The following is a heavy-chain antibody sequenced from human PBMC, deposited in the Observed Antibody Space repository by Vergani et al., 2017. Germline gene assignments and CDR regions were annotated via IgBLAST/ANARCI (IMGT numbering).Heavy chain of an antibody. CDR1: GFTVSSNY. CDR2: IYSGGST. CDR3: ARARGYCSSTGCSPDGPFDP. Sequence: EVQLVESGGGLVQPGGSLRLSCAASGFTVSSNYMSWVRQAPGKGLEWVSVIYSGGSTYYADSVKGRFTISRHNSKNTLYLQMNSRRAEDTAVYYCARARGYCSSTGCSPDGPFDPWGQGTLVTVSS. V-gene: IGHV3-53*04. J-gene: IGHJ5*02. D-gene: IGHD2-2*01.